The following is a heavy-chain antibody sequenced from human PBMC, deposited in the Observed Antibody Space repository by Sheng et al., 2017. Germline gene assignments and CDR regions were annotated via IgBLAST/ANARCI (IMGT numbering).Heavy chain of an antibody. D-gene: IGHD3-10*01. Sequence: EVQLVESGGGLVQPGGSLRLSCAASGFTFSSYSMNWVRQAPGKGLEWVSYISSSSSTIYYTDSVKGRFTISRDNAKNSLYLQMNSLRAEDTAVYYCARRITYYYGSGSYSGYDYWGQGTLVTVSS. CDR3: ARRITYYYGSGSYSGYDY. V-gene: IGHV3-48*01. CDR1: GFTFSSYS. CDR2: ISSSSSTI. J-gene: IGHJ4*02.